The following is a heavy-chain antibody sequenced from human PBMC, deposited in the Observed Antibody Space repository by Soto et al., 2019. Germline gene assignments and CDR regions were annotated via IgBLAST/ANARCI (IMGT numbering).Heavy chain of an antibody. D-gene: IGHD6-19*01. CDR3: ARLSSSGWPIDS. CDR2: TYNSANT. CDR1: GGSISSGGYY. V-gene: IGHV4-31*03. Sequence: QVQLQESGPGLIKGSQTLTLTCTVSGGSISSGGYYWSWIRQHPGKGLEWIGYTYNSANTYQSRSRNSRVSISADTSKNQFALNLSSVTAADTAMYYCARLSSSGWPIDSWGQGTLVTVSS. J-gene: IGHJ5*01.